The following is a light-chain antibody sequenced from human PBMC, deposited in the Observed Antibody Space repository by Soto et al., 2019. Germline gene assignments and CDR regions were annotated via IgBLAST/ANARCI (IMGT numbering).Light chain of an antibody. V-gene: IGKV1-5*01. CDR1: QSISSW. Sequence: DIQMTQSPSTLSASVGDRVTITCRASQSISSWLAWYQQKPGKAPKLLIYDASSLESGVPSRFSGSGSGTEFTLTISSLQPDDFATYYCQQFDSYSTWSFGQGTKVE. J-gene: IGKJ1*01. CDR2: DAS. CDR3: QQFDSYSTWS.